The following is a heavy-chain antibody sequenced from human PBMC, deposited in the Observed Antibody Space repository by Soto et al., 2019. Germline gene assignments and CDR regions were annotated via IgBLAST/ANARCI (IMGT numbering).Heavy chain of an antibody. J-gene: IGHJ6*02. CDR2: IDPSDSYT. V-gene: IGHV5-10-1*01. Sequence: GESLKISCKGSGYSFTSYWISWVRQMPGKGLEWMGRIDPSDSYTNYSPSFQGHVTISADKSISTAYLQWSSLKASDTAMYYCARGRYYYGSGSYTPLYYYYYGMDVWGQGTTVTAP. D-gene: IGHD3-10*01. CDR1: GYSFTSYW. CDR3: ARGRYYYGSGSYTPLYYYYYGMDV.